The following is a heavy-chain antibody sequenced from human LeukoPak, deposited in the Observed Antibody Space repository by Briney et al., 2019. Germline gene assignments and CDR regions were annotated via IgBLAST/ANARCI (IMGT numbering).Heavy chain of an antibody. CDR1: GGSISSYY. CDR3: ARVGLTDYYGSGSYHAFDI. V-gene: IGHV4-59*01. Sequence: PSETLSLTCTVSGGSISSYYWSWIRQPPGKGLEWIGYIYYSGSTNYNPSLKSRVTISVDTSQSQFSLKLSSVTAADTAVYYCARVGLTDYYGSGSYHAFDIWGQGTMVTVSS. CDR2: IYYSGST. J-gene: IGHJ3*02. D-gene: IGHD3-10*01.